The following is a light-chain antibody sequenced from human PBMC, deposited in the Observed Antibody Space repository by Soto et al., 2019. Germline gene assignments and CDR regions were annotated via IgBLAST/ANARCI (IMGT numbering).Light chain of an antibody. J-gene: IGKJ2*01. V-gene: IGKV2-30*01. CDR1: QSLVYRDGNTY. CDR2: QVS. Sequence: DIVMTQSPLSLPVTLGQPASISCRSTQSLVYRDGNTYLNWFHQRPGQSPRRLIYQVSNRDFGVXDXXSGSGSGTDFTLKISRVEAEDIGVYYCMQGAQWPYTFGQGTKLEIK. CDR3: MQGAQWPYT.